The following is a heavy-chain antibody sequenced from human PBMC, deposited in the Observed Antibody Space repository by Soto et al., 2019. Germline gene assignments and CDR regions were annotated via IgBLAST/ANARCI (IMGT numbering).Heavy chain of an antibody. Sequence: GGSLRLSCGASGFTVSSKYMSWVRQAPGKGLEWVSLIQTGGPTYYADSVKGRFTITRDTAENTLHLQMHSLRAEDRAVYYCARYDVLWEGGRCYGVPLDVWGEGTTVTVSS. CDR3: ARYDVLWEGGRCYGVPLDV. V-gene: IGHV3-66*01. CDR1: GFTVSSKY. CDR2: IQTGGPT. J-gene: IGHJ6*04. D-gene: IGHD2-15*01.